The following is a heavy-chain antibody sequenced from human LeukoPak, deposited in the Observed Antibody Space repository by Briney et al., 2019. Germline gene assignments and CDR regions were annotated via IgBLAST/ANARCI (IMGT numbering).Heavy chain of an antibody. CDR3: ARDRTSGYNWFDP. CDR1: GYTFTGYY. CDR2: INPNSGDT. Sequence: ASVKVSFTASGYTFTGYYMHWVRQAPGQGLEWMGWINPNSGDTNYAQKFQVRVTMTRDTSISTAYMELSRLTSDDTAMYYCARDRTSGYNWFDPWGQGTLVTVSS. D-gene: IGHD3-22*01. V-gene: IGHV1-2*02. J-gene: IGHJ5*02.